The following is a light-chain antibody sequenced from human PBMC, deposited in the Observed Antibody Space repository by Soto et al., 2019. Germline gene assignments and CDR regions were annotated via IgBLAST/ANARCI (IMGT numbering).Light chain of an antibody. CDR3: SSYAGSNNLVV. V-gene: IGLV2-14*01. J-gene: IGLJ2*01. CDR2: EDS. Sequence: QSALTQPASVSGSPGQSITISCTGTSSDVGGYKYVSWYQQHPGKAPKLIIYEDSNRPSGVPNRFSASKSGNTASLTISGLQAEDEADYFCSSYAGSNNLVVFGGGTKLTVL. CDR1: SSDVGGYKY.